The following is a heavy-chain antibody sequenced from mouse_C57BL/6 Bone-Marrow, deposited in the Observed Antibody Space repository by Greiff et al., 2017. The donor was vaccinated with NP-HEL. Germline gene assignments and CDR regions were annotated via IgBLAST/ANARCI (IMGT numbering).Heavy chain of an antibody. CDR3: ARKGGYYPFFDY. D-gene: IGHD2-3*01. Sequence: VQLQQPGAELVMPGASVKLSCKASGYTFTSYWMHWVKQRPGQGLEWIGEIDPSASYTNYNQKFKGKSTLTVDKSSSTAYMQLSSLTSEDSAVYYCARKGGYYPFFDYWGQGTTLTVSS. CDR2: IDPSASYT. V-gene: IGHV1-69*01. J-gene: IGHJ2*01. CDR1: GYTFTSYW.